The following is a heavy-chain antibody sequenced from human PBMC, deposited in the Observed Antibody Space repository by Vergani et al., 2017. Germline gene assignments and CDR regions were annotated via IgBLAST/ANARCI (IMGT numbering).Heavy chain of an antibody. Sequence: QVQLQQWGAGLLKPSETLSLTCAVYGRSFSGYYWSWIRQPPGKGLEWIGEINHSGSTNYNPSLKSRVTISVDTSKNQFSLKLSSVTAADTAVYYCARGRGTSSSWYGGQYFQHWGQGTLVTVSS. CDR2: INHSGST. CDR1: GRSFSGYY. D-gene: IGHD6-13*01. J-gene: IGHJ1*01. CDR3: ARGRGTSSSWYGGQYFQH. V-gene: IGHV4-34*01.